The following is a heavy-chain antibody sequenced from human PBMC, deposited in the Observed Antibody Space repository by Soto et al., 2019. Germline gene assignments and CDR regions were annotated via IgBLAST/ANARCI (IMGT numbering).Heavy chain of an antibody. D-gene: IGHD3-10*01. CDR2: IYWDDDK. V-gene: IGHV2-5*02. J-gene: IGHJ5*02. Sequence: SGPTLVNPTQTLTLTCTFSGFSLSTSGVGVGWIRQPPGKALECLALIYWDDDKRYSPSLKSRLTITKDTSKNQVVLTMTNMDPVDTATYYCAHIPYYYKYHWFDPWGQETLVSV. CDR1: GFSLSTSGVG. CDR3: AHIPYYYKYHWFDP.